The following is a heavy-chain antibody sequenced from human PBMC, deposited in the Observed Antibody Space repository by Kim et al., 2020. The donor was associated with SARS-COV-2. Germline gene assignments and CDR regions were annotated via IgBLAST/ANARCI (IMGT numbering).Heavy chain of an antibody. D-gene: IGHD2-21*02. CDR2: IRTRASAETT. CDR3: AKDRSGSDWPVFDS. V-gene: IGHV3-23*01. CDR1: GFTLGNNV. J-gene: IGHJ4*01. Sequence: GGSLRLSCAASGFTLGNNVMSWVRQAPGRGLEWVSTIRTRASAETTYYADSVNGRFTVSRDISKNTLYLELSSLRADDTALYYCAKDRSGSDWPVFDSWGQGTLVTVSS.